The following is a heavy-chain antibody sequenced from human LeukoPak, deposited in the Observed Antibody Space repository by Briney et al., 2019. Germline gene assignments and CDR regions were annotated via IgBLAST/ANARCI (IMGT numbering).Heavy chain of an antibody. D-gene: IGHD3-22*01. CDR1: GFTFSGYA. CDR2: ICGSGGST. Sequence: WGTLRLTCAASGFTFSGYAWSWVRQAPGKGLEWISSICGSGGSTYYADSVKGRFTISRDNSKNTLYLQMNSLRAEDTAVYYCAKASAMIVVVSKHFDYWGQGTLVTVSS. V-gene: IGHV3-23*01. CDR3: AKASAMIVVVSKHFDY. J-gene: IGHJ4*02.